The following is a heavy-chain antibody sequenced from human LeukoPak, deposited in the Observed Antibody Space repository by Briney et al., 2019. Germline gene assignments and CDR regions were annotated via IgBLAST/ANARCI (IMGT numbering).Heavy chain of an antibody. CDR3: ARTLVAGTIGY. J-gene: IGHJ4*02. Sequence: SETLSLTCAVYGGSFSGYYWSWIRQPPGKGLEWIGEINHSGSTNYNPSLKSRVTISVDTSKNQFSLKLSSVTAADTAVYYCARTLVAGTIGYWGQGTLVTVS. CDR1: GGSFSGYY. CDR2: INHSGST. V-gene: IGHV4-34*01. D-gene: IGHD6-19*01.